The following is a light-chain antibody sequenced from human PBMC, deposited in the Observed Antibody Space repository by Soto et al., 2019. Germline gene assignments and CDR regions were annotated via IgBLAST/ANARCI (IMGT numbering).Light chain of an antibody. CDR1: SSDVGGYNY. V-gene: IGLV2-8*01. J-gene: IGLJ1*01. Sequence: QSVLTQPPSASGSPGQSVTISCTGTSSDVGGYNYVSWHQQHPGKAPKLMIYEVSNRPSGVPDRFSGSKSGNTASLTVSGLQDEDEADYYCSSYAGSNNYVFGTGTKVTVL. CDR2: EVS. CDR3: SSYAGSNNYV.